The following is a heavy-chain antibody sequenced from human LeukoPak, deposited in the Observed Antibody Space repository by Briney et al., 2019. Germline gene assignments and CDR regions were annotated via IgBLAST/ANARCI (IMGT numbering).Heavy chain of an antibody. V-gene: IGHV4-59*01. D-gene: IGHD2-2*01. CDR2: IHYSGDT. CDR3: ARQAYCVSPTCYPFQH. CDR1: GGSISGYY. J-gene: IGHJ1*01. Sequence: SETLSLTCTVSGGSISGYYWTWIRQPPGKGLEWIGYIHYSGDTRYNPSLRSRVTISVDTSKNHFSLKLKSLTAADTAIYCCARQAYCVSPTCYPFQHWGQGTLVTVSS.